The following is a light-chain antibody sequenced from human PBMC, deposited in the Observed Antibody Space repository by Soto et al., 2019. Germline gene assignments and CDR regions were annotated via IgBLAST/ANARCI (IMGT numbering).Light chain of an antibody. CDR1: QGISSW. J-gene: IGKJ1*01. Sequence: DIQMTQSPSAVSASVGDRVTITWRASQGISSWLAWYQQKPGKAPKLLIYAAASLQSRVPSRFSGSGSGTDFTLTTTSPQPEDFATYYCQQANSFPRTFGRGTKVDLK. CDR2: AAA. V-gene: IGKV1-12*01. CDR3: QQANSFPRT.